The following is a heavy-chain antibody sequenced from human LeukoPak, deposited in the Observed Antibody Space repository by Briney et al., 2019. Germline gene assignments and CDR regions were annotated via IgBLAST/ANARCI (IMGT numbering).Heavy chain of an antibody. J-gene: IGHJ4*02. V-gene: IGHV1-69*13. Sequence: SVKVSCKASGGTFSSYAISWVRQAPGQWLEWMGGIIPIFGTANYAQKFQGRVTITADESTSTAYMELSSLRSEDTAVYYCAREIYTIFGVAPKGFDYWGQGTLVTVSS. CDR1: GGTFSSYA. D-gene: IGHD3-3*01. CDR2: IIPIFGTA. CDR3: AREIYTIFGVAPKGFDY.